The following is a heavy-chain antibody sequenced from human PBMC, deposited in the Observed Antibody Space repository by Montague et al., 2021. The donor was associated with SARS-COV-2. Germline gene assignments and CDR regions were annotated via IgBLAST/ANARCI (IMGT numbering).Heavy chain of an antibody. Sequence: SLILSCEASGFTFRDYYMTLIRQAPGKGLECLSYISGNCDTIYYADSVKGLFTISRDNAEKSLFLQMNNLRAEDTAVYYCVKGYEPFQHSGMDFWGHGTTVTVSS. CDR3: VKGYEPFQHSGMDF. V-gene: IGHV3-11*01. J-gene: IGHJ6*02. CDR2: ISGNCDTI. CDR1: GFTFRDYY. D-gene: IGHD5-12*01.